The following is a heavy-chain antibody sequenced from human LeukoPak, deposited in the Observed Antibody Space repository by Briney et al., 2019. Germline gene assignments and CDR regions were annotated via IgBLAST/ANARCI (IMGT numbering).Heavy chain of an antibody. CDR2: ISSSGSTI. CDR3: ARRDSSSWYAVHY. V-gene: IGHV3-11*01. Sequence: GGSLRLSCAASGFTFSDYYMSWIRQAPGKGLEWVSYISSSGSTIYYADSVKGRFTISRDNAKNSLYLQMNSLRAEDTAAYYCARRDSSSWYAVHYWGQGTLVTVSS. J-gene: IGHJ4*02. CDR1: GFTFSDYY. D-gene: IGHD6-13*01.